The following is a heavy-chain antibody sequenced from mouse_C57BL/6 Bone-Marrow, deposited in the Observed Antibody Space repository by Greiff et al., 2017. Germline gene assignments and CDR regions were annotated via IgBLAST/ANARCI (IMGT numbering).Heavy chain of an antibody. CDR1: GYTFTSYW. CDR2: IDPSDSYT. J-gene: IGHJ3*01. Sequence: QVQLQQPGAELVKPGASVKLSCKASGYTFTSYWMQWVKQRPGQGLEWIGEIDPSDSYTNYNQKFKGKATLTVDTSSSTAYMQLSSLTSEDSAVYYCAREDGNSFAYWGQGTLVTGSA. V-gene: IGHV1-50*01. D-gene: IGHD2-1*01. CDR3: AREDGNSFAY.